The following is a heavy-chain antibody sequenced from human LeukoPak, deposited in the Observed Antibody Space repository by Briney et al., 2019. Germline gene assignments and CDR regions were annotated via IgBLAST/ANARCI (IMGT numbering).Heavy chain of an antibody. CDR1: GGSFSGYY. CDR2: INHSGST. V-gene: IGHV4-34*01. Sequence: SETLSLTCAVYGGSFSGYYWSWIRQPPGEGLEWIGEINHSGSTNYNPSLKSRVTISVDTSKNQFSLKLSSVTAADTAVYYCARQGGYYGMDVWGQGTTATVSS. CDR3: ARQGGYYGMDV. J-gene: IGHJ6*02. D-gene: IGHD3-16*01.